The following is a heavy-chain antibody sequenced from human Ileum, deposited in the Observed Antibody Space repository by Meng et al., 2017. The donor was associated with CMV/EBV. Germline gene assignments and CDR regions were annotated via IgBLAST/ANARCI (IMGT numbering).Heavy chain of an antibody. Sequence: RQHPVKGLEWVSSISSSSSYIYYADSVKGRFTISRDNAKNSLYLQMNSLRAEDTAVYYCARDARTLLRFLEWTPEGTDYYYYGMDVWGQGTTVTVSS. V-gene: IGHV3-21*01. J-gene: IGHJ6*02. D-gene: IGHD3-3*01. CDR3: ARDARTLLRFLEWTPEGTDYYYYGMDV. CDR2: ISSSSSYI.